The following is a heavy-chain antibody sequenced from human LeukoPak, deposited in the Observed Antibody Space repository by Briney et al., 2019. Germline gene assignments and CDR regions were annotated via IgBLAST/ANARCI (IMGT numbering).Heavy chain of an antibody. D-gene: IGHD3-22*01. Sequence: ASVKVSCKASGYTFTSYYMHWVRQAPGQGLEWMGIINPSGGSTSYAQKFQGRVTMTRDTSTSTVYMELSSLRSDDTAVYYCAREKWEDSSGYYLVYWGQGTLVTVSS. CDR2: INPSGGST. V-gene: IGHV1-46*01. CDR3: AREKWEDSSGYYLVY. CDR1: GYTFTSYY. J-gene: IGHJ4*02.